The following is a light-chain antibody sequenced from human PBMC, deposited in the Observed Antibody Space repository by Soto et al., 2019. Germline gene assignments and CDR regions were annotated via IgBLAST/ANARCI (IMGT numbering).Light chain of an antibody. CDR3: SSYTRGPLYV. V-gene: IGLV2-14*03. J-gene: IGLJ1*01. CDR1: SADVGTSNF. Sequence: QSLLTQPASVSGSPGQSITISCTGISADVGTSNFVSWYQHHPGKAPRLILYDVANRPSGVSNRFSGSKSGDTASLTISGLQADDEADYYCSSYTRGPLYVLGIGTKVTVV. CDR2: DVA.